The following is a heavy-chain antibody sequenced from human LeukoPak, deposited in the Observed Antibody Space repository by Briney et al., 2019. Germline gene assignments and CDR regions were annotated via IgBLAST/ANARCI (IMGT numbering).Heavy chain of an antibody. CDR2: IKSKTDGGTT. J-gene: IGHJ3*02. D-gene: IGHD2-15*01. V-gene: IGHV3-15*01. CDR1: GFTFSNAW. Sequence: RGCLRLFCAPSGFTFSNAWVTWVRHAPGKGLEWVGCIKSKTDGGTTDYAAPVKGRFTISRDDSENTLSLQMNSLRAEGTAVYYCTIGYCSGGICSHNGFDIWGQGPRGRVS. CDR3: TIGYCSGGICSHNGFDI.